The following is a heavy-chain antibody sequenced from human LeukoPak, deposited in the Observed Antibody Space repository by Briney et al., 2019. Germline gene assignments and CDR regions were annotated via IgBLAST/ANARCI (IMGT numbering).Heavy chain of an antibody. V-gene: IGHV1-69*01. CDR3: ARDHCSSTSCYYLTDPPFDP. D-gene: IGHD2-2*01. CDR2: IIPIFGTV. Sequence: ASVKVSCKASGGTFSSYAISWVRQAPGQGLEWMGGIIPIFGTVNYAQKFQGRVTITADESTSTAYMELSSLRSEDTAVYYCARDHCSSTSCYYLTDPPFDPWGQGTLVTVSS. J-gene: IGHJ5*02. CDR1: GGTFSSYA.